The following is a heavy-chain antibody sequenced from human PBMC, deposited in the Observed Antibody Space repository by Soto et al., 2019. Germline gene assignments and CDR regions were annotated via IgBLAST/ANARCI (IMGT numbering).Heavy chain of an antibody. CDR2: IDPSDSYT. CDR1: GYSFTSYW. D-gene: IGHD5-18*01. V-gene: IGHV5-10-1*01. J-gene: IGHJ6*02. CDR3: ARHSGYSYGYLVYYYYYGMDV. Sequence: PGESLKISCKGSGYSFTSYWISWVRQMPGKGLEWMGRIDPSDSYTNYSPSFQGHVTISADKSISTAYLQWSSLKASDTAMYYCARHSGYSYGYLVYYYYYGMDVWGQGTTVTVSS.